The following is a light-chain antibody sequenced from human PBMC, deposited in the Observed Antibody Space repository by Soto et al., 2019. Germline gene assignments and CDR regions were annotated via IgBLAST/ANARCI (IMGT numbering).Light chain of an antibody. CDR1: QSVSSY. Sequence: EIVLTQSPATLSLSPGERATLSCRASQSVSSYLAWYVQKPGQAPRLLIYDTSNRATGIPARFSGSGSGTDFTLTISTLQSEDFAVYYCQQYNNWPRTFGQGTKV. V-gene: IGKV3-11*01. CDR3: QQYNNWPRT. CDR2: DTS. J-gene: IGKJ1*01.